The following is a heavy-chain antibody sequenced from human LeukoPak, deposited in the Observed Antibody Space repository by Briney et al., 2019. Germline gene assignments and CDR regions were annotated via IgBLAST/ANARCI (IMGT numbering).Heavy chain of an antibody. Sequence: PSETLSLTCVVSGGSISSSNWWSWVRQPPGKGLEWIGEMHHSGSTNYNPSLKSRVTMSVDKSKNQFFLELSSVTAADTAVYYCAYSSSWSHAFDIWGQGTMVTVAS. D-gene: IGHD6-13*01. CDR2: MHHSGST. V-gene: IGHV4-4*02. CDR1: GGSISSSNW. CDR3: AYSSSWSHAFDI. J-gene: IGHJ3*02.